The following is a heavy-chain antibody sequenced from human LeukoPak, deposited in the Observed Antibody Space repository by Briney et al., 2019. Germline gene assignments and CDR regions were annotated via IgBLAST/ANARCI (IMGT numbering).Heavy chain of an antibody. D-gene: IGHD2-2*02. Sequence: ASVKVSCKASGYSFTGYYIHWVRQAPGQGLEWMGWINPNSGGTNYAQKFQGRVTMTRDTSISTAYMELSRLRSDDTAVYYCARGDIVVLPAGIPYNWFDPWGQGTLVTVSS. V-gene: IGHV1-2*02. J-gene: IGHJ5*02. CDR1: GYSFTGYY. CDR3: ARGDIVVLPAGIPYNWFDP. CDR2: INPNSGGT.